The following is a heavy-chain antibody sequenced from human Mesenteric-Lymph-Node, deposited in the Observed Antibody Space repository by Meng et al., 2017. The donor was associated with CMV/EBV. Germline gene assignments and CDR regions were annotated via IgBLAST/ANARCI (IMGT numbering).Heavy chain of an antibody. D-gene: IGHD1-1*01. CDR1: GFTFSGSA. V-gene: IGHV3-73*01. J-gene: IGHJ6*02. CDR3: TSTTNDYYYGMDV. Sequence: GESLKISCAASGFTFSGSAMHWVRQAAGKGLEWVGRIRSKANSYATEYGASVKGRVTIFRDDSKNTAYLQMNNLKIEDTAVYYCTSTTNDYYYGMDVWGQGTTVTVSS. CDR2: IRSKANSYAT.